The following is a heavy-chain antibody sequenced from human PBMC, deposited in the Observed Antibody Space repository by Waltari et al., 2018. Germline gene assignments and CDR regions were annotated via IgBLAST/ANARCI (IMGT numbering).Heavy chain of an antibody. Sequence: QVQLQESGPGLVTPSQPLSLTCTFSGGSISSGGYYWSWIRQHPGKGLEWIGYIYYSGSTYYNPSLKSRVTISVDTSKNQFSLKLSSVTAADTAVYYCARGAKIPAAFNWFDPWGQGTLVTVSS. V-gene: IGHV4-31*03. CDR3: ARGAKIPAAFNWFDP. CDR2: IYYSGST. J-gene: IGHJ5*02. D-gene: IGHD2-2*01. CDR1: GGSISSGGYY.